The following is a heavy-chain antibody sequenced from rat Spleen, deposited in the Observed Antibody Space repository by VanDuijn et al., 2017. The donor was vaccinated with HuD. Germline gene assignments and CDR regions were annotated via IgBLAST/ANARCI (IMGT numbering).Heavy chain of an antibody. J-gene: IGHJ3*01. CDR1: GFTFSDYN. V-gene: IGHV5-7*01. CDR2: ISPSGGST. D-gene: IGHD1-4*01. CDR3: ATAGSRVSRFAY. Sequence: EVQLVESGGGLVQPGRSLKLSCAASGFTFSDYNMAWVRQGPKKGLEWVATISPSGGSTHYRDSAKGRFTISRDSAKSTLYLQMDSLRSEDTATYYCATAGSRVSRFAYWGQGTLVTVSS.